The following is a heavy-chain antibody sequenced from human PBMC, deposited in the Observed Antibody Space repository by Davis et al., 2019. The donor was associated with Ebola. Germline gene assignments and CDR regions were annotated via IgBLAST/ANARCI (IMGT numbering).Heavy chain of an antibody. V-gene: IGHV3-73*01. CDR3: ARDVRIAAAGTSYYYGMDV. D-gene: IGHD6-13*01. J-gene: IGHJ6*02. Sequence: PGGSLRLSCAASGFTFSGSAMHWVRQASGKGLEWVGRIRSKANSYATAYAASVKGRFTISRDDSKNTAYLQMNSLKTEDTAVYYCARDVRIAAAGTSYYYGMDVWGQGTTVTVSS. CDR2: IRSKANSYAT. CDR1: GFTFSGSA.